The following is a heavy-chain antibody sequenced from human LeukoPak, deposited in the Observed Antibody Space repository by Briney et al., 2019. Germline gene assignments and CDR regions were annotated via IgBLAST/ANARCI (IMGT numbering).Heavy chain of an antibody. D-gene: IGHD5-12*01. Sequence: GGSLRLSCAASGFTFSSHAMNWVRQAPGKGLEWVSGINSGGGSTYYADSVKGRFTVSRDNSKNTLYLQMNSLRGEDTAVYYCAKRLQVVATTIDYWGQGTLVTVSS. CDR1: GFTFSSHA. CDR3: AKRLQVVATTIDY. CDR2: INSGGGST. V-gene: IGHV3-23*01. J-gene: IGHJ4*02.